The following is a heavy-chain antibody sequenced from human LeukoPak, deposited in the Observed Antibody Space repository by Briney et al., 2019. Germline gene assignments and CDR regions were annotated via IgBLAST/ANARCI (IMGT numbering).Heavy chain of an antibody. V-gene: IGHV4-39*07. D-gene: IGHD2-2*01. J-gene: IGHJ3*02. CDR1: GGSISSSSYY. CDR2: IYYSGST. CDR3: ARDIVVVPAAIPLDAFDI. Sequence: PETLSLTCTVSGGSISSSSYYWGWIRQPPGKGLEWIGSIYYSGSTYYNPSLKSRVTMSVDTSKNQFSLKLSSVTAADTAVYYCARDIVVVPAAIPLDAFDIWGQGTMVTVSS.